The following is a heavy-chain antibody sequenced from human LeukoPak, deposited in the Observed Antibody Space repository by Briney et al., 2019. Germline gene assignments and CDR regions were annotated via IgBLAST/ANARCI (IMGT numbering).Heavy chain of an antibody. CDR1: GFTFNDYA. CDR2: IRDDGSDT. Sequence: GGSLRLSCAASGFTFNDYAMYWVRQSPGRGLEWVALIRDDGSDTYHADSVKGRFTISRDNSKNTVFLRMNSLRGDDTAVYYCADYGVSGVRNNFYWGQGTLVTVSS. J-gene: IGHJ4*02. D-gene: IGHD3-3*01. V-gene: IGHV3-30*02. CDR3: ADYGVSGVRNNFY.